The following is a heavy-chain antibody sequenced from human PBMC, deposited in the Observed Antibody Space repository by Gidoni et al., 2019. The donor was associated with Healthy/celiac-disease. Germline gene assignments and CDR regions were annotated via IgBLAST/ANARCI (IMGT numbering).Heavy chain of an antibody. D-gene: IGHD3-9*01. Sequence: EVQLVESGGGLVQPGGSLRLSCAASGFTFSSYWMSWVRQAPGKGLEWVANIKQDGSEKYYVDSVKGRFTISRDNAKNSLYLQMNSLRAEDTAVYYCASVPTYYDILTGYYDYWGQGTLVTVSS. J-gene: IGHJ4*02. CDR2: IKQDGSEK. V-gene: IGHV3-7*01. CDR3: ASVPTYYDILTGYYDY. CDR1: GFTFSSYW.